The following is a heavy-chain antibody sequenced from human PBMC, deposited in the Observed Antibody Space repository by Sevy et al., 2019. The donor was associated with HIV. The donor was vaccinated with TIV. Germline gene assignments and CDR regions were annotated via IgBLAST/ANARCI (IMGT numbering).Heavy chain of an antibody. Sequence: SETLSLTCAVSGYSISSGYYWGWIRQPPEKGLEWIGSIYHSGSTYYNPSLKSRVTISVDTSKNQFSLKLSSVTAADTAVYYCARDKSGSPKNWFDPWGQRTLVTVSS. CDR2: IYHSGST. CDR1: GYSISSGYY. V-gene: IGHV4-38-2*02. CDR3: ARDKSGSPKNWFDP. J-gene: IGHJ5*02. D-gene: IGHD3-10*01.